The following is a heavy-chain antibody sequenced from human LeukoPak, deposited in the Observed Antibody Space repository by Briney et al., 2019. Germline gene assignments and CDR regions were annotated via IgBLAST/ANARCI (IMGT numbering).Heavy chain of an antibody. CDR3: ARPDKYCGGDCYSNAFDI. CDR1: GYSISSGYY. V-gene: IGHV4-38-2*01. Sequence: SETLSLICAVSGYSISSGYYWGWIRQPPGKGLEWIGSIYHSGSTYYNPSLKSRVTISVDTSKNQFSLKLSSVTAADTAVYYCARPDKYCGGDCYSNAFDIWGQGTMVTVSS. J-gene: IGHJ3*02. CDR2: IYHSGST. D-gene: IGHD2-21*01.